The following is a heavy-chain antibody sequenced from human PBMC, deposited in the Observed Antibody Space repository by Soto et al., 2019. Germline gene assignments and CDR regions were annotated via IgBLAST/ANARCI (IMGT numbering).Heavy chain of an antibody. D-gene: IGHD6-13*01. CDR2: ISTYNGNT. CDR3: AREGAHSTGWYDYFDQ. Sequence: QVQLVQSGGEVKKPGASVNISCKATGYTFISYSITWVRQAPGQGLEWMGWISTYNGNTKYAQNLQGRVTLTRDTSTNTAFMEIRGLRSDDTAIYYCAREGAHSTGWYDYFDQWGQGTLVAVSS. V-gene: IGHV1-18*04. J-gene: IGHJ4*02. CDR1: GYTFISYS.